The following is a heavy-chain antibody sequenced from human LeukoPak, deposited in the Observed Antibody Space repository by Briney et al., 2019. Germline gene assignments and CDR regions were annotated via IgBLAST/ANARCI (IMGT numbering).Heavy chain of an antibody. J-gene: IGHJ4*02. CDR2: ISPTGRYI. D-gene: IGHD3-22*01. Sequence: GGPLRLSCAASQFTFSDYSMAWVRQAPGKGLEWVSTISPTGRYIHYPDSVRGRFTISRDSANNSLSLQMNGLRADDTAVYYCTRLSGPRSSGLYYNDYWGQGALVTVSS. CDR3: TRLSGPRSSGLYYNDY. CDR1: QFTFSDYS. V-gene: IGHV3-21*01.